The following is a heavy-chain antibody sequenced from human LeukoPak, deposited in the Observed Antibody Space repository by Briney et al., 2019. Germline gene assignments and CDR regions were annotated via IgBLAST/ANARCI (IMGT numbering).Heavy chain of an antibody. CDR1: GGPFSDYY. V-gene: IGHV4-34*01. CDR2: INNSGST. J-gene: IGHJ4*02. CDR3: ARGEGARDGYNYEGPFYFDY. Sequence: SETLSLTCAVYGGPFSDYYWSWIRQPPGRGLEWIGRINNSGSTNYSPSLKSRATISVDTSKSQFSLKLNSMTAADTAVYYCARGEGARDGYNYEGPFYFDYWGQGTLVTVSS. D-gene: IGHD5-24*01.